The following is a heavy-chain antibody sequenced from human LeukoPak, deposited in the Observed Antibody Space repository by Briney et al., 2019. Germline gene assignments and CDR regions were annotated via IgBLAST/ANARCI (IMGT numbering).Heavy chain of an antibody. D-gene: IGHD5-12*01. V-gene: IGHV3-21*01. CDR3: ARGRGYSGCYFDY. CDR2: ISSSSSYI. CDR1: GFTFSSYS. J-gene: IGHJ4*02. Sequence: GGSLRLSCAASGFTFSSYSMNWVRQAPGKGLEWVSSISSSSSYIYYADSVKGRFTISRDNAKNSLYLQMNSLRAEDTAVYYRARGRGYSGCYFDYWGQGTLVTVSS.